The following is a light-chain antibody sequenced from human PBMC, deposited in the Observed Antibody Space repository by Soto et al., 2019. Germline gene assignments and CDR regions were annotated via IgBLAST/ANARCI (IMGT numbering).Light chain of an antibody. Sequence: DIQMTQSPSSLSASVGDRVTITCQARQDISNYLNWYQQKPGKAPKLLIYDASNLETGVPSRFSGSGSGTDFTFTISSLQPEDSATYYCQQYDNVPYTFGQGTKVDIK. CDR3: QQYDNVPYT. CDR1: QDISNY. CDR2: DAS. V-gene: IGKV1-33*01. J-gene: IGKJ2*01.